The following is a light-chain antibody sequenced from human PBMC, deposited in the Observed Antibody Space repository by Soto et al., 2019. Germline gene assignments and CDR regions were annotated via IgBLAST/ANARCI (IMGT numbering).Light chain of an antibody. J-gene: IGLJ3*02. CDR1: SSDVGSYNL. CDR3: CSYAGSSLWV. V-gene: IGLV2-23*01. CDR2: EGS. Sequence: QSALTQPASVSGSPGQSITISCTGTSSDVGSYNLVSWYQQHPGKDPKLMIYEGSKRPSGVSNRFSGSKSGNTASLTISGRQAEDEADYYCCSYAGSSLWVFGGGTKLTVL.